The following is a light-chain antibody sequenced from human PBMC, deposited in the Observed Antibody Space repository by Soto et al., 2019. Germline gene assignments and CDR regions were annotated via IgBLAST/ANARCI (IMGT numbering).Light chain of an antibody. CDR3: QSCDSSNQV. J-gene: IGLJ2*01. CDR2: EDN. CDR1: SGSVASNY. V-gene: IGLV6-57*02. Sequence: NFMLTQSHSVSESPGKTVMISRTGSSGSVASNYVQWCQQRPGSVPTTVIYEDNQRPSGVPDRFSGSVDSSSNSASPTISALKTEDEADYYCQSCDSSNQVFGGGTKVTVL.